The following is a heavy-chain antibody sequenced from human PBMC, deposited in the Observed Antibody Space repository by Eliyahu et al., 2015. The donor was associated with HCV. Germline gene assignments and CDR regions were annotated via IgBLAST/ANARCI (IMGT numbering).Heavy chain of an antibody. D-gene: IGHD6-19*01. V-gene: IGHV3-21*01. CDR2: ISSSSSYI. Sequence: EVQLVESGGGLVKPGGSLRLSCAASGFTFSSYSMNWVRQAPGKGLGWVSSISSSSSYIYYADSVKGRFTISRDNAKNSLYLQMNSLRAEDTAVYYCAREGSSGIKAEYYFDYWGQGTLVTVSS. J-gene: IGHJ4*02. CDR1: GFTFSSYS. CDR3: AREGSSGIKAEYYFDY.